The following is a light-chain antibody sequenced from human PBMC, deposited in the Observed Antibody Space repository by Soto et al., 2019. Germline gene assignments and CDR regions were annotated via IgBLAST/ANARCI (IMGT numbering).Light chain of an antibody. CDR3: TSYTSTIPYV. J-gene: IGLJ1*01. CDR1: SNDVSGYNY. V-gene: IGLV2-14*01. Sequence: SFLTQPASVTGSPGQSITIACTRWSNDVSGYNYVSWYQQHPGQAPKLIIYEVSDRPSGVSPRFSGSKSGNTASLTISGLQVEDEADYFCTSYTSTIPYVFGSGTKVTVL. CDR2: EVS.